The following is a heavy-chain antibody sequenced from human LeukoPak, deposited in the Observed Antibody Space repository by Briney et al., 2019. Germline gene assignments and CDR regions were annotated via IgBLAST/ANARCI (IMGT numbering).Heavy chain of an antibody. D-gene: IGHD3-22*01. Sequence: SETLSLTCTVSGGSINSYYWSWIRQPPGKGLEWIGYIYYSGSTNYNPSLKSRVTISVDTSKNQFSLKLSSVTAADTAVYYCARENYYDSSGARWAIDYWGQGTLVTVSS. CDR2: IYYSGST. CDR1: GGSINSYY. J-gene: IGHJ4*02. CDR3: ARENYYDSSGARWAIDY. V-gene: IGHV4-59*01.